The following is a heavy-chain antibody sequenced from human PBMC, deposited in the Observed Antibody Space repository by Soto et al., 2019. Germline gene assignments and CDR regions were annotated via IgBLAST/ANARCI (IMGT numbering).Heavy chain of an antibody. J-gene: IGHJ4*02. CDR3: VTYEYLRGSSRYRRAY. CDR2: IKTETEGDAT. D-gene: IGHD3-16*02. Sequence: VGSLRLSCAVSGFTFSSYAMSCARQSPGKGLEWVARIKTETEGDATDYAALGEGRFTISRDDSKNTLHLQMNSLKTEDTAVYFCVTYEYLRGSSRYRRAYWCPGTRVTVSS. CDR1: GFTFSSYA. V-gene: IGHV3-15*01.